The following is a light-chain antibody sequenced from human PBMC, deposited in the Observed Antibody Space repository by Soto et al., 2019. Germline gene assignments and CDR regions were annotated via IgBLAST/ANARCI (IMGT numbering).Light chain of an antibody. CDR2: DAS. J-gene: IGKJ1*01. V-gene: IGKV3-20*01. CDR1: QSVSSSY. CDR3: QQYGSSPT. Sequence: EIVLTQSPGTLSLSPGERATLSCRSSQSVSSSYLAWYQQKPGQAPRLLIYDASSRATGIPDRFSGSGSGTDFPLTISRLEPEDFAVYYFQQYGSSPTFGQGTKVEIK.